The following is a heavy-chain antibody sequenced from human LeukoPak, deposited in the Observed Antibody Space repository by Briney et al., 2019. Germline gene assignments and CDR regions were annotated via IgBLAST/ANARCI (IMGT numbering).Heavy chain of an antibody. CDR3: AKRGVVIRVILVGFHKEAYYFDS. CDR1: GITLSNYA. D-gene: IGHD3-22*01. CDR2: ISGSGGGT. J-gene: IGHJ4*02. Sequence: GGSLRLSCAVSGITLSNYAMSWVRQAPGKGLEWVAGISGSGGGTNYSDSVKGRFTISRDNSKNSLYLQMNNLRVDDTAVYFCAKRGVVIRVILVGFHKEAYYFDSWGQGALVTVSS. V-gene: IGHV3-23*01.